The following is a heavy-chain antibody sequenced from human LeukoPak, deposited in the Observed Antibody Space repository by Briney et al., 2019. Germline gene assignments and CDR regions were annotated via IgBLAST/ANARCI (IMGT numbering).Heavy chain of an antibody. J-gene: IGHJ4*02. V-gene: IGHV3-21*01. D-gene: IGHD2-15*01. Sequence: GGSLRLSCAASGFTFSSYSMNWVRQAPGKGLKWVSSISSSSYIYYADSVKGRFTISRDNAKNSLYLQMNSLRAEDTAVYYCARDIRLYCSGGSCGGYYFDYWGQGTLVTVSS. CDR2: ISSSSYI. CDR3: ARDIRLYCSGGSCGGYYFDY. CDR1: GFTFSSYS.